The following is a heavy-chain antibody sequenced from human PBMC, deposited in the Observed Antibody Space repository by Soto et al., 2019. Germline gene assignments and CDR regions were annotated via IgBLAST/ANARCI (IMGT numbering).Heavy chain of an antibody. V-gene: IGHV3-33*01. Sequence: QVQLVESGGGVVQPGRSLRLSCAASGFTFSSYGMHWVRQAPGKGLEWVAVIWYDGSNKYYADSVKGRFTISRDNYKNTLYLQMNSLRAEDTAVYYCARTAGSGSYYNPVDYWGQGTLVTVSS. CDR3: ARTAGSGSYYNPVDY. J-gene: IGHJ4*02. D-gene: IGHD3-10*01. CDR1: GFTFSSYG. CDR2: IWYDGSNK.